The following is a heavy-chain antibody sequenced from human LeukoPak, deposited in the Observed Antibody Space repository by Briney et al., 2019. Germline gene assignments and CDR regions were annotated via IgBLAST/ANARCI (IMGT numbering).Heavy chain of an antibody. Sequence: GGSLRLSCAASGFTFSSYAMSWVRQAPGKGLEWVAGISGSGDSTYFADSVKGRFTISRDNSKNTLYLQMNSLRAEDTAVYYCAKDQSIAAAGPHFGYWGQGTLVTVSS. CDR1: GFTFSSYA. CDR2: ISGSGDST. CDR3: AKDQSIAAAGPHFGY. V-gene: IGHV3-23*01. J-gene: IGHJ4*02. D-gene: IGHD6-13*01.